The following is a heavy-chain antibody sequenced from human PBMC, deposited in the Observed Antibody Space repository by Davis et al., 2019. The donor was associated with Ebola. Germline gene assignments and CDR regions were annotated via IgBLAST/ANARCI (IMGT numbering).Heavy chain of an antibody. D-gene: IGHD3-3*01. J-gene: IGHJ6*04. CDR3: ARSGLSFGVVKYHYGMDV. CDR2: ISGSGGTT. V-gene: IGHV3-23*01. Sequence: PGGSLRLSCADSVITFSSYAMTWVRQAPGKGLEWVSAISGSGGTTYYAGPVKGRFTVSRDNSKKTMYLQMNSLRAEDTAVYYCARSGLSFGVVKYHYGMDVWGKGTTVTVSS. CDR1: VITFSSYA.